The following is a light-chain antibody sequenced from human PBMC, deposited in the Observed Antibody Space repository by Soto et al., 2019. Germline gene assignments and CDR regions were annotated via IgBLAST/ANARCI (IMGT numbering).Light chain of an antibody. Sequence: DIQMTQSPSSLSASVGDRVTITCRASQDISVYLAWYHQKPGKVPKLLIYSASTLQSGVPSRFSGSGSGTDCTLTISSLQPEDVATYYWQKFNTAPLSCGQGTRLEIK. CDR1: QDISVY. CDR2: SAS. V-gene: IGKV1-27*01. CDR3: QKFNTAPLS. J-gene: IGKJ5*01.